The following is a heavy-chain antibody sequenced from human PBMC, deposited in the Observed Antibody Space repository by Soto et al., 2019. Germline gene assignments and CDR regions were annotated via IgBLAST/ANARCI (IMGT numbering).Heavy chain of an antibody. CDR1: GFTFNDAS. Sequence: GGSLRLSCPASGFTFNDASMTWVRQGPGKGLGWVGRIKTIAGGGTTDYTGPVKGRFTISRDDSNNAVYLQMNSMKIEDTAEYYCTKERCAVTNCYVKNAFDVWGQGTMVTVSS. J-gene: IGHJ3*01. V-gene: IGHV3-15*01. CDR3: TKERCAVTNCYVKNAFDV. CDR2: IKTIAGGGTT. D-gene: IGHD3-10*02.